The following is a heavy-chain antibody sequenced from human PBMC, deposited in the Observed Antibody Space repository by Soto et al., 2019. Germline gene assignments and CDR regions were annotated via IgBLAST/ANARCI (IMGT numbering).Heavy chain of an antibody. CDR2: IVVGSGNT. CDR1: GFTFTSSA. J-gene: IGHJ4*02. D-gene: IGHD5-12*01. CDR3: AADSVATIRSDY. Sequence: SVKVSCKASGFTFTSSAVQWVRQARGQRLEWIGWIVVGSGNTNYAQKFQERVTITRDMSTSTAYMELSSLRSEDTAVYYCAADSVATIRSDYWGQGTLVTVSS. V-gene: IGHV1-58*01.